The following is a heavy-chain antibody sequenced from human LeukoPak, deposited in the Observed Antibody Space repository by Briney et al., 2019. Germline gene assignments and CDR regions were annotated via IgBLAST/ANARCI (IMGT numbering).Heavy chain of an antibody. CDR1: GGSISSSSYY. Sequence: SETLSLTCTVSGGSISSSSYYWGWIRQPPGKGLEWIGSIYYSGSTYYNPSLKSRVTISVDTSKNQFSLKLSSVTAADTAVYYCAGGDTAMIPTEIDYWGQGTLVTVSS. V-gene: IGHV4-39*01. D-gene: IGHD5-18*01. J-gene: IGHJ4*02. CDR2: IYYSGST. CDR3: AGGDTAMIPTEIDY.